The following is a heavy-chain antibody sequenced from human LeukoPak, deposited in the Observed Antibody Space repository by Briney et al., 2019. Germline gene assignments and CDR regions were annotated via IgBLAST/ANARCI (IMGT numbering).Heavy chain of an antibody. Sequence: PGGSLRLSCAASGFTFSSYEMNWVRQAPGKGLEWVSYISSSGSTIYYADSVKGRFTISGDNAKNSLYLQMNSLRAEDTAVYYCARLVSGYSYGHDAFDIWGQGTMVTVSS. J-gene: IGHJ3*02. D-gene: IGHD5-18*01. V-gene: IGHV3-48*03. CDR3: ARLVSGYSYGHDAFDI. CDR2: ISSSGSTI. CDR1: GFTFSSYE.